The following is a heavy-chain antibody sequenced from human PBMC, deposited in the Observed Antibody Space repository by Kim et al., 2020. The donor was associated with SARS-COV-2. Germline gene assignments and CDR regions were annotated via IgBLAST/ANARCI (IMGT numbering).Heavy chain of an antibody. D-gene: IGHD5-12*01. Sequence: SETLSLTCTVSGDYISSGGYYWSWIRQHPGKGLEWIGYMYYTGSTYYNPSLKSRVTISVDTSNNQFSLWLNSVTAADTAFYYCARVLVATRGFDPWGPGTLVTVSS. CDR3: ARVLVATRGFDP. J-gene: IGHJ5*02. CDR1: GDYISSGGYY. V-gene: IGHV4-31*02. CDR2: MYYTGST.